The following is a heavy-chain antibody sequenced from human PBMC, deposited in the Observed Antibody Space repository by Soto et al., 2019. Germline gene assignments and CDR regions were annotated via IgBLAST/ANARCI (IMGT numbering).Heavy chain of an antibody. J-gene: IGHJ6*02. CDR1: GFPFSIYS. CDR3: AREIIVVVPAARPTYYDYGMDV. CDR2: ISSSSSYI. Sequence: GGSLRLSCAASGFPFSIYSMNLVRQSPGKGLEWVSSISSSSSYIYYADSVKGRFTISRDNAKNSLYLQMNSLRAEDTAVYYCAREIIVVVPAARPTYYDYGMDVWGQGTTVTVSS. V-gene: IGHV3-21*01. D-gene: IGHD2-2*01.